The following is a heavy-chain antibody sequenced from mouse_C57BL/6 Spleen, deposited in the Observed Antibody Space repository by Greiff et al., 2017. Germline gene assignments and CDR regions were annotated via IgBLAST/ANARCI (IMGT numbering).Heavy chain of an antibody. Sequence: EVHLVESGGDLVKPGGSLKLSCAASGFTFSSYGMSWVRQTPDKRLEWVATISSGGSYTYYPDSVKGRFTISRDNAKNTLYLQMSSLKSEDTAMYYCAREREDSGFAYWGQGTLVTVSA. CDR3: AREREDSGFAY. J-gene: IGHJ3*01. CDR2: ISSGGSYT. V-gene: IGHV5-6*01. CDR1: GFTFSSYG.